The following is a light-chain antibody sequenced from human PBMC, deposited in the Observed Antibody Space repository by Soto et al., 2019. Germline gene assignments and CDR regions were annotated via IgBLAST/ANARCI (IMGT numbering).Light chain of an antibody. Sequence: QSVLTQPPSASRTPGQRVTISCSGSNSNVGSYYVYWYQQLPGTAPKLLIYRANQRPSGVPDRFSGSKSGTSASLAISGLRSEDEADYYCASWDDSLSGVVFGGGTKLTVL. CDR3: ASWDDSLSGVV. J-gene: IGLJ2*01. CDR2: RAN. V-gene: IGLV1-47*01. CDR1: NSNVGSYY.